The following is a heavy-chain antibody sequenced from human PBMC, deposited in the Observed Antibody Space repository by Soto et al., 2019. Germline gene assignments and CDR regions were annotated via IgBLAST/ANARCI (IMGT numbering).Heavy chain of an antibody. CDR2: ISAYNGNT. V-gene: IGHV1-18*01. D-gene: IGHD2-15*01. CDR3: ARGGYCSGGSCSGKYGMDV. CDR1: GYTFTSYG. J-gene: IGHJ6*02. Sequence: GASVKVSCKASGYTFTSYGISWVRQAPGQGLEWMGWISAYNGNTNYAQKLQGRVTMTTDTSTSTAYMELRSLRSDDTAVYYCARGGYCSGGSCSGKYGMDVWGQGTTVTVSS.